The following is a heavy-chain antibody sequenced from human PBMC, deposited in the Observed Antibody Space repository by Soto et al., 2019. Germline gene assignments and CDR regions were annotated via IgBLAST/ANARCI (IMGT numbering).Heavy chain of an antibody. J-gene: IGHJ4*02. CDR2: ISNSGSDI. Sequence: KSVGSLRLSCAASGFTFSSYSVNWVRQAPGKGLEWISLISNSGSDIFYADSVKGRFTISRDNAKSSLFLQMNNLRAEDTAVYYCARGVKGNSYGLYYFDTWGQGTLVTVSS. CDR1: GFTFSSYS. V-gene: IGHV3-21*01. D-gene: IGHD5-18*01. CDR3: ARGVKGNSYGLYYFDT.